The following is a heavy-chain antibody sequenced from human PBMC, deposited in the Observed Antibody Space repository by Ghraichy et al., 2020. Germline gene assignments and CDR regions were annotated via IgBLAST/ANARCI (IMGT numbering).Heavy chain of an antibody. D-gene: IGHD3-10*01. CDR3: ARVNRRLLWFGEYTPEADY. V-gene: IGHV1-8*01. CDR2: MNPNSGNT. CDR1: GYTFTSYD. Sequence: ASVKVSCKASGYTFTSYDINWVRQATGQGLEWMGWMNPNSGNTGYAQKFQGRVTMTRNTSISTAYMELSSLRSEDTAVYYCARVNRRLLWFGEYTPEADYWGQGTLVTVSS. J-gene: IGHJ4*02.